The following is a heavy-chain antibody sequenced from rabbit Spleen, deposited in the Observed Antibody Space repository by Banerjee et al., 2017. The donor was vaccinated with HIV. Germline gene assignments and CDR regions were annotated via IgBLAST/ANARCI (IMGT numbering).Heavy chain of an antibody. D-gene: IGHD1-1*01. CDR3: ARLHANSGTYYDL. Sequence: QSLEESGGDLVKPGASLTLTCTASGVSFSSSSYVCWVRQAPGKGLEWIACIDAGSSGFTYFATWAKGRFTITRSTSLNTVTLQLNSLTAADTATYFCARLHANSGTYYDLWGPGTLVTVS. CDR1: GVSFSSSSY. J-gene: IGHJ4*01. V-gene: IGHV1S40*01. CDR2: IDAGSSGFT.